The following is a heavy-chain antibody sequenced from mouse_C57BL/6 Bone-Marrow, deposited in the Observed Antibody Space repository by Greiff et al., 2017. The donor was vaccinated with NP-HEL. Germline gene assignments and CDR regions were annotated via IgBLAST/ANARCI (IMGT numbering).Heavy chain of an antibody. CDR1: GFTFSSYA. Sequence: EVQLQQSGGGLVKPGGSLKLSCAASGFTFSSYAMSWVRQTPEKRLEWVATISDGGSYTYYPDNVKGRFTISRDNAKNNLYLQMSHLKSEDTAMYYCARDRYYYAMDYWGQGTSVTVSS. CDR2: ISDGGSYT. V-gene: IGHV5-4*01. CDR3: ARDRYYYAMDY. J-gene: IGHJ4*01.